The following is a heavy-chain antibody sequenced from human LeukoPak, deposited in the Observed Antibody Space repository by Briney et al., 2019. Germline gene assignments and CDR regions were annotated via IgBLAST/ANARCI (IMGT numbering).Heavy chain of an antibody. D-gene: IGHD6-13*01. CDR3: AKDLRSRIAAAGAPDY. Sequence: GGSLRLSCAASGFTFSSYGMHWVRQTPGKGLECVAFIRYDGGNQYYTDSVKGRFTISRDNSKNTIYLQMNSLRAEDTAVYYCAKDLRSRIAAAGAPDYWGQGTLVTVSS. CDR1: GFTFSSYG. J-gene: IGHJ4*02. V-gene: IGHV3-30*02. CDR2: IRYDGGNQ.